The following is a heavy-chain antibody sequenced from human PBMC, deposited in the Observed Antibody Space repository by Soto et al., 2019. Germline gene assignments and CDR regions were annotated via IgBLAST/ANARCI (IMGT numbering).Heavy chain of an antibody. CDR1: GYTLTSYG. CDR3: ARDRIAMTMIVPGEGAFDI. Sequence: QVQLVQSGAEVKKPGASVKVSCKSSGYTLTSYGISWVRQAPGQGLEWMGWISAYNGNTNYAQKLQGRVTMTTDTTTSTAYMELRSLRSDETAVYYCARDRIAMTMIVPGEGAFDIWGQGTLVTVYS. CDR2: ISAYNGNT. J-gene: IGHJ3*02. V-gene: IGHV1-18*01. D-gene: IGHD3-22*01.